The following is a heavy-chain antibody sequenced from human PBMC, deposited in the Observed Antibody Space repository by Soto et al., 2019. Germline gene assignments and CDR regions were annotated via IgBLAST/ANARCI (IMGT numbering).Heavy chain of an antibody. Sequence: QVQLVQSGAEVKKPGASLKVSCKGSGYTFTSYAMHWVRQAPGQRLEWMGWINAGNGNTKYSQKFHGRVTITSDTSASTAYMELSSLRSEDTAAYYSATDTAPSDVWCQGTTVTVSS. CDR3: ATDTAPSDV. D-gene: IGHD4-17*01. J-gene: IGHJ6*02. CDR2: INAGNGNT. CDR1: GYTFTSYA. V-gene: IGHV1-3*01.